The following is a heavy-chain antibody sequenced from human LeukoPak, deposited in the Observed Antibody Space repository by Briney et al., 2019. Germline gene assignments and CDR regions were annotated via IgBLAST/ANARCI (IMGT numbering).Heavy chain of an antibody. V-gene: IGHV3-11*01. CDR3: ASGRGYSYGYVRNWFDP. J-gene: IGHJ5*02. CDR2: ISSSGSTI. Sequence: PGGSLRLSRAASGFTFSDYYMSWIRQAPGKGLEWVSYISSSGSTIYYADSVKGRFTISRDNAKNSLYLQMNSLRAEDTAVYYCASGRGYSYGYVRNWFDPWGQGTLVTVSS. D-gene: IGHD5-18*01. CDR1: GFTFSDYY.